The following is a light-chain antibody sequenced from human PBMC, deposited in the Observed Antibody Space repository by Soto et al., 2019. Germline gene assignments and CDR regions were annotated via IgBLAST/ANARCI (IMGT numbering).Light chain of an antibody. Sequence: QSVLTQPASVSGSPGQSIAISCTGTNSDVGGYNYVSWYQQYPGKAPKVMIYQVSNRPSGVSSRFSGSKSGNTASLIISGLQTEDEADYYCSSYTSSDSWVFGGGTKLTVL. CDR1: NSDVGGYNY. CDR2: QVS. J-gene: IGLJ3*02. V-gene: IGLV2-14*01. CDR3: SSYTSSDSWV.